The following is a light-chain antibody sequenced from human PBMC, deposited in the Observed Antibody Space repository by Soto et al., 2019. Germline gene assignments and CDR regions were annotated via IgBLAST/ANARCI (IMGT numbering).Light chain of an antibody. CDR1: QSVSSN. V-gene: IGKV3-15*01. CDR3: QQYNNWPPYT. CDR2: GAS. J-gene: IGKJ2*01. Sequence: EIVMTQSPATLSVSPGERATLSCRASQSVSSNLAWYQQKPDQAPRLLIYGASTRATGIPARFSGSGSGTESTLTISSLQSEDFAVYYCQQYNNWPPYTFGQGTKLEIK.